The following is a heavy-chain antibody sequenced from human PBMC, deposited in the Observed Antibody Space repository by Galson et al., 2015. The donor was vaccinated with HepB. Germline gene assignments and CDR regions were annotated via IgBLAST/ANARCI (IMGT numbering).Heavy chain of an antibody. V-gene: IGHV1-2*04. J-gene: IGHJ6*02. CDR1: GYTFTGYY. CDR2: INPNSGGT. D-gene: IGHD3-10*01. CDR3: ARDWGYYGSGSYADYYYGMDV. Sequence: SVKVSCKASGYTFTGYYMHWVRQAPGQGLEWMGWINPNSGGTNYAQKFQGWVTMTRDTSISTAYMELSRLRSDDTAVYYRARDWGYYGSGSYADYYYGMDVWGQGTTVTVSS.